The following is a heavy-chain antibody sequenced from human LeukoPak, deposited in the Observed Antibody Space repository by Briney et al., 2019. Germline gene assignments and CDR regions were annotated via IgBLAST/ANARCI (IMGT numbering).Heavy chain of an antibody. CDR3: ASDGSGRNWFDP. J-gene: IGHJ5*02. D-gene: IGHD6-19*01. CDR2: INPSGGST. Sequence: ASVKVSCKASGGTFSSYAISWVRQAPGQGLEWMGIINPSGGSTSYAQKFQGRVTMTRDTSTSTVYMELSSLRSEDTAVYYCASDGSGRNWFDPWGQGTLVTVSS. V-gene: IGHV1-46*01. CDR1: GGTFSSYA.